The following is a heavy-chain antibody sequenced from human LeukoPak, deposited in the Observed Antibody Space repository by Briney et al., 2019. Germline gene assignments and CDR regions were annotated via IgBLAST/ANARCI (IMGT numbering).Heavy chain of an antibody. D-gene: IGHD2-15*01. Sequence: GGSLRLSCAASGFTVSSSYMYWVRQAPGKGLEWVSFFYRGEATYYAESVRGRFTISRDISKNTLYLLMNSLIPEDTAVYYCAREVVSIPSYFESWGQGTRVTVSS. J-gene: IGHJ4*02. CDR1: GFTVSSSY. V-gene: IGHV3-53*01. CDR2: FYRGEAT. CDR3: AREVVSIPSYFES.